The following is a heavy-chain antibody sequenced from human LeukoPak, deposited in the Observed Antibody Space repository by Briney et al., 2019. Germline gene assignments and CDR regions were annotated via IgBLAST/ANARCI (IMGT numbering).Heavy chain of an antibody. J-gene: IGHJ6*03. Sequence: ASVKVSCKASGYTFTSYGISWVRQAPGQGLEWMGWISAYNGNTNYAQKLQGRVTMTTDTSTSTAYMELRSLRSDDTAVYYCARGGDILTVYYILESSYYYYYMDVWGKGTTVTVSS. D-gene: IGHD3-9*01. CDR3: ARGGDILTVYYILESSYYYYYMDV. CDR2: ISAYNGNT. V-gene: IGHV1-18*01. CDR1: GYTFTSYG.